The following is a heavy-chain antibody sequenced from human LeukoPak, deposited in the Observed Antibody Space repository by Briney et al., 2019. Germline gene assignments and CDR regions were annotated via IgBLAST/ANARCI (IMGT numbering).Heavy chain of an antibody. CDR1: GYSFTSYW. D-gene: IGHD5-18*01. Sequence: GESLKISCKGSGYSFTSYWIGWVRQMPGKGLEWMGIIYPGDSDTRYSPSFQGQVTISADKSISTAYLQWSSLKASDTAVYYCARHYSYGPTEPNFDYWGQGTLVTVSS. J-gene: IGHJ4*02. CDR3: ARHYSYGPTEPNFDY. V-gene: IGHV5-51*01. CDR2: IYPGDSDT.